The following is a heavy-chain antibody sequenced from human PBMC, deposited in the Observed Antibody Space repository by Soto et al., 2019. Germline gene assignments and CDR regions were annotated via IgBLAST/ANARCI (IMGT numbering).Heavy chain of an antibody. J-gene: IGHJ4*02. V-gene: IGHV1-46*03. D-gene: IGHD2-21*02. CDR2: INPSGGGA. CDR3: VRGGSVVVVTDPYDY. Sequence: ASVKVSCKASGDTFTTYYLHWVRQAPGQGLEWLGMINPSGGGATYAQKFLGRLTMTRDTSTNTVDMELSSLISEDTAVYYCVRGGSVVVVTDPYDYWSQGTLVTVSS. CDR1: GDTFTTYY.